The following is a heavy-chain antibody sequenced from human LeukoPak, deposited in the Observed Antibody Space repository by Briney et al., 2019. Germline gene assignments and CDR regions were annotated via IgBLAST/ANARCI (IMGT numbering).Heavy chain of an antibody. CDR3: ARTPYCGGDCYGYFDY. J-gene: IGHJ4*02. CDR2: IYYSGST. D-gene: IGHD2-21*02. CDR1: GGSISSYY. Sequence: SETLSLTCTVSGGSISSYYWSWIRQPPGKGLEWIGHIYYSGSTNYNPSLKSRVTISVDTSKNQFSLKLSSVTAADTAVYYCARTPYCGGDCYGYFDYWGQGTLVTVSS. V-gene: IGHV4-59*01.